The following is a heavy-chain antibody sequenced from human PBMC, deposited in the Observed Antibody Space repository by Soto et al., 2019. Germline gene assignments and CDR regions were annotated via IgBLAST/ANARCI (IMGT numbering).Heavy chain of an antibody. V-gene: IGHV3-21*04. J-gene: IGHJ3*02. CDR3: ARDKGGGAFDI. CDR2: ITSGSSYI. CDR1: GFTFSGYT. Sequence: GGSLRLSCAASGFTFSGYTMNWVRQAPGKGLEWVSSITSGSSYIYYADSVKGRFTISRDNSKNTLYLQMNSLRAEDTAVYYCARDKGGGAFDIWGQGTVVTVSS. D-gene: IGHD2-15*01.